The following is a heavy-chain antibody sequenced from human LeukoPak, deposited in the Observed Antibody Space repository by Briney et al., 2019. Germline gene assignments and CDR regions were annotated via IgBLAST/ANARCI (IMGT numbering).Heavy chain of an antibody. CDR2: ISGSDDRT. J-gene: IGHJ4*02. CDR1: GFTFSNYA. D-gene: IGHD4-17*01. CDR3: AKALRAMTTVTDFDY. V-gene: IGHV3-23*01. Sequence: GGSLRLSCAASGFTFSNYAMSWVRQAPGKGLEWVSGISGSDDRTHYADSVRGRFTISRDNFKNTLYLQMNSLRAEDTAVYYCAKALRAMTTVTDFDYWGQGTLVTVSS.